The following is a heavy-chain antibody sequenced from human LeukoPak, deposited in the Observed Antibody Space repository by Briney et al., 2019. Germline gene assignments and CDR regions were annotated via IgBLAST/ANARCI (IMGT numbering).Heavy chain of an antibody. Sequence: GGSLRLSCAASGFTFSYYNMNWVRQAPGKGLEWVSSISTSSSYIYYADSVKGRFTISRDNAKNSLYLQMNRLRAEDTAVYYCARDGELHSAFDIWGQGTMVTVSS. CDR3: ARDGELHSAFDI. J-gene: IGHJ3*02. CDR1: GFTFSYYN. CDR2: ISTSSSYI. D-gene: IGHD1-7*01. V-gene: IGHV3-21*01.